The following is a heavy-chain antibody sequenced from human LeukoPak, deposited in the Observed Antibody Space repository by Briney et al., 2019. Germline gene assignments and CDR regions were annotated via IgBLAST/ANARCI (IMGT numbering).Heavy chain of an antibody. CDR2: ISYDGSNK. J-gene: IGHJ4*02. CDR1: GFTFSSYA. Sequence: VQPGRSLRLSCAASGFTFSSYAMHWVHQAPGKGLEWVAVISYDGSNKYYADSVKGRFTISRDNSKNTLYLQMNSLRAEDTAVYYCARVGYSSSWYDSLDYWGQGTLVTVSS. CDR3: ARVGYSSSWYDSLDY. V-gene: IGHV3-30-3*01. D-gene: IGHD6-13*01.